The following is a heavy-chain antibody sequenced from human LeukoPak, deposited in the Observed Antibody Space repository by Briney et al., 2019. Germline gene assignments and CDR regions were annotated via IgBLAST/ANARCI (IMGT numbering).Heavy chain of an antibody. CDR2: IISIFGTA. V-gene: IGHV1-69*01. D-gene: IGHD3-22*01. J-gene: IGHJ1*01. CDR1: GGTFSSYA. CDR3: ARGGPGYYSDNTGSRGYFKP. Sequence: SVKVSCKASGGTFSSYAISWVRQAPGQGLEWMGGIISIFGTANYARKFQGRVTITADESTSTAYMELSSLRSEDTAVYFCARGGPGYYSDNTGSRGYFKPWGQGTLVTVSS.